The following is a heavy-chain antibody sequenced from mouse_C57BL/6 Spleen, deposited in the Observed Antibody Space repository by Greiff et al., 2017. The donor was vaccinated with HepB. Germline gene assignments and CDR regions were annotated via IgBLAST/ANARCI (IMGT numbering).Heavy chain of an antibody. Sequence: EVKLLESGGGLVQPGGSLKLSCAASGIDFSRYWMSWVRRAPGKGLEWIGEINPDSSTINYAPSLKDKFIISRDNAKNTLYLQMSKVRSEDTALYYCARPIYYGSSSMDYWGQGTSVTVSS. CDR2: INPDSSTI. D-gene: IGHD1-1*01. J-gene: IGHJ4*01. CDR1: GIDFSRYW. CDR3: ARPIYYGSSSMDY. V-gene: IGHV4-1*01.